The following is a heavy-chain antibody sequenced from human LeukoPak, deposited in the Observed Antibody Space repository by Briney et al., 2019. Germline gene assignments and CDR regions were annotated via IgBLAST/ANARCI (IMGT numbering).Heavy chain of an antibody. CDR2: IYYTGST. J-gene: IGHJ4*02. V-gene: IGHV4-59*08. D-gene: IGHD3-22*01. Sequence: SETLSLTCTVSGGSITSYYWTWIRQPPGKGLEWIGYIYYTGSTKSNPSLKSRVTISLDMSKNQFSLKPSSVTAADTAIYYCASSYYYDGTRYFGYWGLGTLVTVSS. CDR3: ASSYYYDGTRYFGY. CDR1: GGSITSYY.